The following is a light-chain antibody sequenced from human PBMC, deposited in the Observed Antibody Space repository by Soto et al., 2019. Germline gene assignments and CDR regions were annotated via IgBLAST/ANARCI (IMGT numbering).Light chain of an antibody. Sequence: VLPQSPATLTFTHGAEATPSYRPSLSVSVYLDWYHQKPGQAPRLLISDASNRATGIPARFNGSGSGTDFTLTISSLQSEDFALYYCQQCDNWPLITFGQGTRLEIK. CDR1: LSVSVY. CDR3: QQCDNWPLIT. V-gene: IGKV3-11*01. J-gene: IGKJ5*01. CDR2: DAS.